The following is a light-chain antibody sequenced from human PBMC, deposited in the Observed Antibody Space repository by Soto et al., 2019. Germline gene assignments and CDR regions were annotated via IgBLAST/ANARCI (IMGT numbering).Light chain of an antibody. CDR1: RDINNY. CDR2: DAS. Sequence: DIQMTQSPSSLSASVGDRVSITCQASRDINNYLNWYQQRPGTAPKLLIFDASNLETGAPSRFSGSGSGTDFTFTISSLQPEDIGTYYCQQYETFPVTFGQGTRLDIK. J-gene: IGKJ5*01. CDR3: QQYETFPVT. V-gene: IGKV1-33*01.